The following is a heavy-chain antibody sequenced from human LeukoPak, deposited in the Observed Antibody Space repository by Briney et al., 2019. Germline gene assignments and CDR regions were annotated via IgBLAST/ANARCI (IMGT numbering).Heavy chain of an antibody. CDR1: GYTFTGYY. V-gene: IGHV1-2*02. CDR2: INPNSGGT. Sequence: GASVKVSCKASGYTFTGYYVHWVRQAPGQGLEWMGWINPNSGGTNYAQKFQGRVTMTRDTSISTAYMELSRLRSDDTAVYYCARDLIRIAAAGHHPLPYWGQGTLVTVSS. D-gene: IGHD6-13*01. CDR3: ARDLIRIAAAGHHPLPY. J-gene: IGHJ4*02.